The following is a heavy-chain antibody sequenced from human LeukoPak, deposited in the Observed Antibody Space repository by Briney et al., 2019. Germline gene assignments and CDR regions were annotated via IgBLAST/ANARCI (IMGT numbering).Heavy chain of an antibody. CDR2: IYTSGST. J-gene: IGHJ5*02. D-gene: IGHD1-26*01. V-gene: IGHV4-61*02. Sequence: SETLSLTCTVSGGSISSGSYYWRWIRQPAGKGLEWIGRIYTSGSTNYNPSLKSRVTISVDTSKNQFSLKLSSVTAADTAVYYCARDYSGSYYGDWFDPWGQGTLVTVSS. CDR3: ARDYSGSYYGDWFDP. CDR1: GGSISSGSYY.